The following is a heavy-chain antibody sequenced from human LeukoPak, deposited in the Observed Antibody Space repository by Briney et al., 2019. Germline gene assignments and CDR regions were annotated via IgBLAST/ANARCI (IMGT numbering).Heavy chain of an antibody. CDR1: GFTFSSYA. CDR3: AKSGSGSPLNWFDP. Sequence: GGSLRLSCAASGFTFSSYAMSWVRQAPGKGLEWVSAISGSGGSTYYADSVKGRFTISRDNSKNTLYLQMNSLRAEDTAVYYSAKSGSGSPLNWFDPWGQGTLVTVSS. D-gene: IGHD3-10*01. CDR2: ISGSGGST. V-gene: IGHV3-23*01. J-gene: IGHJ5*02.